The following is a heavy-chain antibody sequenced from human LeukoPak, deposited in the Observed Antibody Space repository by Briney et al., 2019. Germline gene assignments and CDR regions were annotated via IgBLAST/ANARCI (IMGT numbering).Heavy chain of an antibody. V-gene: IGHV2-70*11. CDR3: ARTRRYSDSSGYYYVSLDY. J-gene: IGHJ4*02. D-gene: IGHD3-22*01. CDR1: GFSLSTSGMC. CDR2: IDWDDDK. Sequence: SGPTLVNPTQTLTLTCTFSGFSLSTSGMCVSWIRQPPGRALDWLARIDWDDDKYYSASLKTRLTISKDTSKNQVVLTMANMDPMDTATYYCARTRRYSDSSGYYYVSLDYWGQGTLVTVSS.